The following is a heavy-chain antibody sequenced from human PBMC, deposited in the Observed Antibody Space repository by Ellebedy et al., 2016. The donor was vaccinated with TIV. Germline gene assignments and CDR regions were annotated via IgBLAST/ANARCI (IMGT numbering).Heavy chain of an antibody. J-gene: IGHJ5*02. D-gene: IGHD4-17*01. CDR3: AITTYGDYDPFDP. Sequence: SVKVSCXASGGTFSSYAISWVRQAPGQGLEWMGGIIPIFGTANYAQKFQGRVTITADESTSTAYMELSSLRSEDTAVYYCAITTYGDYDPFDPWGQGTLVTVSS. CDR1: GGTFSSYA. V-gene: IGHV1-69*13. CDR2: IIPIFGTA.